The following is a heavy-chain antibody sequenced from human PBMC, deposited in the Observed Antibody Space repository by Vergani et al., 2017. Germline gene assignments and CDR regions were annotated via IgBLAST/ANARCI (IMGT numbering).Heavy chain of an antibody. Sequence: QVQLQESGPGLVKASQTLSLTCTVSDGSIGSGDFSWSWIRQPPGKGLEWIGYIYYTGTTSSNPSLKSRVTISVDPSKNQFSLRLTSVTAADTAVYFCARGSTHWRQGACEIWGQGTMVTVSS. CDR3: ARGSTHWRQGACEI. V-gene: IGHV4-30-4*08. CDR1: DGSIGSGDFS. D-gene: IGHD3-3*01. CDR2: IYYTGTT. J-gene: IGHJ3*02.